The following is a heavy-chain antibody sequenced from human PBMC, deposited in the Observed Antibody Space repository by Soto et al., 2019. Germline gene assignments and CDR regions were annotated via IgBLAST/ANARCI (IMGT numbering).Heavy chain of an antibody. D-gene: IGHD3-10*01. Sequence: SVKVSCKASGGTFDSYVISCLRQAPGQGLEWMGGIMPIFGTPNYAQKFRGRVTISADESTSTAYLELSSLTSDDTAVYYCARVHSSGIFYFVDPWGQGTLVTVSS. CDR2: IMPIFGTP. V-gene: IGHV1-69*13. CDR3: ARVHSSGIFYFVDP. J-gene: IGHJ5*02. CDR1: GGTFDSYV.